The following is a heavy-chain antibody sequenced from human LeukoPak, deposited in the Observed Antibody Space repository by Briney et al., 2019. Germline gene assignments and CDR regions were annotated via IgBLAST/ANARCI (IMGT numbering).Heavy chain of an antibody. V-gene: IGHV4-39*07. CDR1: GGSIRSSTDY. CDR2: VYYSGET. J-gene: IGHJ5*02. D-gene: IGHD6-13*01. CDR3: ARAVTSSSSWYKWVNWFDP. Sequence: KPSETLSLTCTVAGGSIRSSTDYWGWIRQPPGKDLEWIGRVYYSGETYYNPSLKSRVTISVDTSKHQFSLKLSSVTDADTAVYYCARAVTSSSSWYKWVNWFDPWGQGTLVTVSS.